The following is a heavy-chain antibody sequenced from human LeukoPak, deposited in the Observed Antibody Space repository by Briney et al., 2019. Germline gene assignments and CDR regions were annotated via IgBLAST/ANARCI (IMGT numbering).Heavy chain of an antibody. Sequence: GGSLRLSCAASGFTFSNYSMNWVRQAPGKGLAWVANIIEGGDVKYYVDSVKGRFTISRDNTKNSVYLEMKSLRADDTAVYYCARVGKNGWDFDHWGQGTLVTVSS. J-gene: IGHJ4*02. CDR1: GFTFSNYS. V-gene: IGHV3-7*01. CDR2: IIEGGDVK. D-gene: IGHD6-19*01. CDR3: ARVGKNGWDFDH.